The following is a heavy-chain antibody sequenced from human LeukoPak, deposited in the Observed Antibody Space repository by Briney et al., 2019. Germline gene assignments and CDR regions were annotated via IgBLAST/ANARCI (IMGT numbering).Heavy chain of an antibody. CDR1: GFTYNHYG. Sequence: GGSLRLTYTASGFTYNHYGMHWVRQAPGKGLEWVAVIWSDGTEKYYADAVKGRFTVSRDDSSNTLYLQMNSLRGEDTAVYYCARDAQRGFDYSNSFEYWGQGTLVTVSS. CDR2: IWSDGTEK. V-gene: IGHV3-33*08. D-gene: IGHD4-11*01. CDR3: ARDAQRGFDYSNSFEY. J-gene: IGHJ4*02.